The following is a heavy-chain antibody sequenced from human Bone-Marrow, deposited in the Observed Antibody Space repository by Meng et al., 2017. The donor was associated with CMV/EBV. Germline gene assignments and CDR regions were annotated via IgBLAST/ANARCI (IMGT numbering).Heavy chain of an antibody. CDR1: YSFTSDW. CDR2: IYPGDSDT. CDR3: VRALGYCSGGSCYYFDY. V-gene: IGHV5-51*01. D-gene: IGHD2-15*01. J-gene: IGHJ4*02. Sequence: YSFTSDWIGWVRQMPGKGLEWMGIIYPGDSDTTYSPSFQGQVTISADKSISTAYLQWSSLKASDSAIYYCVRALGYCSGGSCYYFDYWGQGTLVTVSS.